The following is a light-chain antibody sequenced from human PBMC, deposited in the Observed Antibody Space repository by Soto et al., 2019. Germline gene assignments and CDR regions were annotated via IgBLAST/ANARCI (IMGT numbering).Light chain of an antibody. CDR1: QSVNTN. J-gene: IGKJ1*01. Sequence: EIVMTQSPATLSVSPGESATLSCRASQSVNTNLAWFQQKPGQAPRLLIYGASTRATNIPARFSGSGSGTEFTLTISSLQSEDFAVYYCQQYNIWPPWTFGQGTKVEIK. CDR3: QQYNIWPPWT. V-gene: IGKV3-15*01. CDR2: GAS.